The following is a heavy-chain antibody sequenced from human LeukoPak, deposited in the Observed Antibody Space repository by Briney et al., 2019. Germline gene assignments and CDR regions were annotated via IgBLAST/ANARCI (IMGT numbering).Heavy chain of an antibody. CDR2: IYTSGST. D-gene: IGHD5-18*01. J-gene: IGHJ4*02. Sequence: SATLSLTCTVSGGSISSYYWSWIRQPAGKGLEWIGRIYTSGSTNYNPSLKSRVTMSVDTSKNQFSLKLSSVTAADTAVYYCARDLSADSYGAPFDYWGQGTLVTVSS. CDR3: ARDLSADSYGAPFDY. V-gene: IGHV4-4*07. CDR1: GGSISSYY.